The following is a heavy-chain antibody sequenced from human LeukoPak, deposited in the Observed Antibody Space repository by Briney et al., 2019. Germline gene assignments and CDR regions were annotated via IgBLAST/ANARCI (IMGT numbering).Heavy chain of an antibody. D-gene: IGHD6-6*01. CDR1: GYSISSGYY. J-gene: IGHJ4*02. CDR3: ARGVARSSKFHFSYYFDY. CDR2: IYHSGST. V-gene: IGHV4-38-2*02. Sequence: SETLSLTCTVSGYSISSGYYWGWIRQPPGKGLEWIGSIYHSGSTYYNPSLKSRVTISVDTSKNQFSLKLCSVTAADTAVYYCARGVARSSKFHFSYYFDYWGQGTLVTVSS.